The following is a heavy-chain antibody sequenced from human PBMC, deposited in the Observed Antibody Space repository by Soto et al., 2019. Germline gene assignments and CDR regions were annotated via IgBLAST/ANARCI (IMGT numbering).Heavy chain of an antibody. CDR3: AKSLSTAVNYGLDV. CDR2: ISDDGDST. V-gene: IGHV3-23*01. CDR1: GFTFSDNA. J-gene: IGHJ6*02. Sequence: GGSLRLSCGASGFTFSDNAMTWVRQAPGKGLEWVSSISDDGDSTYYADSVKGRFAVYRDNSKNTLFLHMNSLGAEDTAVYYCAKSLSTAVNYGLDVWGQGASVTVSS. D-gene: IGHD2-2*01.